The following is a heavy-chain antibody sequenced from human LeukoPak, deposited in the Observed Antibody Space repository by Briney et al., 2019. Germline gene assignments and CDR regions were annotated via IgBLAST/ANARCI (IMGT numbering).Heavy chain of an antibody. D-gene: IGHD6-13*01. V-gene: IGHV3-9*01. CDR1: GFTFDDYA. CDR2: ISWNSGSI. CDR3: AKDKADGMDV. J-gene: IGHJ6*02. Sequence: GGSLRLSCTVSGFTFDDYAMHWVRQAPGKGLEWVSGISWNSGSIGYADSVKGRFTISRDNAKNSLYLQMNSLRAEDTALYYCAKDKADGMDVWGQGTTVTVSS.